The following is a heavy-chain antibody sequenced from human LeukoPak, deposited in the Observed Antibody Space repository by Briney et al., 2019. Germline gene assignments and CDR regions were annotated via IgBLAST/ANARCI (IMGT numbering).Heavy chain of an antibody. Sequence: GGSLRLSCAASGFTFSSYSMNWVRQAPGKGLEWVSYISSSSSTIYYADSVKGRFTISRDNAKNSLYLQMNSLRAEDTAVYYCARDKTAKSIAAAPLGYWGQGTLVTVSS. J-gene: IGHJ4*02. CDR3: ARDKTAKSIAAAPLGY. D-gene: IGHD6-13*01. V-gene: IGHV3-48*01. CDR2: ISSSSSTI. CDR1: GFTFSSYS.